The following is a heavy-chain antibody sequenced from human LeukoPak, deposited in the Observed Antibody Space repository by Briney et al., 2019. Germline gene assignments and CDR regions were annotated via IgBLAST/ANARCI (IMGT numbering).Heavy chain of an antibody. CDR3: ASLGSAAGDY. J-gene: IGHJ4*02. D-gene: IGHD6-13*01. CDR1: GGSISSYY. Sequence: SETLSLTCTVSGGSISSYYWSWIRQPAARGLEWIGRIYTSGSTNYNPSRKSRVTVSVDTSKNQFSPEPTSVTAADTAVYYCASLGSAAGDYWGQGTLVTVSS. CDR2: IYTSGST. V-gene: IGHV4-4*07.